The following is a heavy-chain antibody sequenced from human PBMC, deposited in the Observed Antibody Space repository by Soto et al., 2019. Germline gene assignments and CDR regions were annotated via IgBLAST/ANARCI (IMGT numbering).Heavy chain of an antibody. CDR2: IIPILGIA. D-gene: IGHD6-19*01. J-gene: IGHJ4*02. Sequence: QVQLVQSGAEVKKPGSSVKVSCKASGGTFSSYTISWVRQAPGQGLEWMGRIIPILGIANYAQKFQGRVTITADKSTSTAYMELSSLRSEDTDVYYCARTRSGWVAGYFDYWGQGTLVTVSS. V-gene: IGHV1-69*02. CDR1: GGTFSSYT. CDR3: ARTRSGWVAGYFDY.